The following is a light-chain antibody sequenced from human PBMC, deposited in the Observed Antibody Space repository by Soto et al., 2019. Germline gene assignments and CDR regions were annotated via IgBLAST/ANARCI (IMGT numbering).Light chain of an antibody. CDR3: QKYDTSPYT. V-gene: IGKV3-20*01. Sequence: PGDGATLSCRSSQRVISNYLAWYQKKPGQAPRLLIFGASSRATGIPDRFSGSGSGTDFTLTISRLEPEDFAVYYCQKYDTSPYTFGQGTKLEIK. CDR1: QRVISNY. J-gene: IGKJ2*01. CDR2: GAS.